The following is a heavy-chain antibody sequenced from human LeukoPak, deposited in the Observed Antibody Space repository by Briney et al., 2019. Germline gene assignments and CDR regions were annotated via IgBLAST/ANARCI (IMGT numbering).Heavy chain of an antibody. Sequence: ASVKVSCKASGYTFTSYDINWVRQAPGQGLEWMGWMNPNSGNTGYAQKFQGRVTMTRNTSISTAYMELSSLRSEDTAVYYCARIPMVRGVIMPQDYWGQGTLVTVSS. CDR3: ARIPMVRGVIMPQDY. D-gene: IGHD3-10*01. CDR2: MNPNSGNT. CDR1: GYTFTSYD. V-gene: IGHV1-8*01. J-gene: IGHJ4*02.